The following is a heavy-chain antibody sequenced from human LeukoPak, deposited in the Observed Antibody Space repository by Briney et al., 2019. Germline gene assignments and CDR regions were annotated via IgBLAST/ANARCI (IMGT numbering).Heavy chain of an antibody. V-gene: IGHV4-34*01. Sequence: SETLSLTCAVYGGSFSGYYWSWIRQPPGKGLEWIGEINHSGSTNYNPSLKSRVTISVDTSKNQFSLKLSSVTAADTAVYYCARRRPSPLLYCSGGSCYSDNWFDPWGQGTLVTVSS. D-gene: IGHD2-15*01. J-gene: IGHJ5*02. CDR3: ARRRPSPLLYCSGGSCYSDNWFDP. CDR2: INHSGST. CDR1: GGSFSGYY.